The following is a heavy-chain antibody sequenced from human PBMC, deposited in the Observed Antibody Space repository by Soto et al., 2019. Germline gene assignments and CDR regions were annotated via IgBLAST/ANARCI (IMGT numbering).Heavy chain of an antibody. Sequence: EVQLVESGGGLVQPGGSLRLSCAASGFTFSSYWMSWVRQAPGKGLEWVANIKQDGSEKYYVDSVKGRFTISRDNAKNSLYLQMNSLRAEDTAVYYCASAHYGDYAEGFDYWGQGTLVTVSS. D-gene: IGHD4-17*01. V-gene: IGHV3-7*02. J-gene: IGHJ4*02. CDR3: ASAHYGDYAEGFDY. CDR2: IKQDGSEK. CDR1: GFTFSSYW.